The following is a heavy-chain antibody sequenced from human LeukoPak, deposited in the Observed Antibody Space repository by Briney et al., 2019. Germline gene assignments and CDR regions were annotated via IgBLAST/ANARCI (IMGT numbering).Heavy chain of an antibody. V-gene: IGHV3-30*18. J-gene: IGHJ4*02. CDR3: AKGPRGILWSPFDY. CDR1: GFTFSSYG. Sequence: GGSLRLSCAASGFTFSSYGMHWVRQAPGKGREWVAVISYDGSNKYYADSVKGRFTISRDNSKNTLYLQMNSLRAEDTAVYYCAKGPRGILWSPFDYWGQGTLVTVSS. D-gene: IGHD3-10*01. CDR2: ISYDGSNK.